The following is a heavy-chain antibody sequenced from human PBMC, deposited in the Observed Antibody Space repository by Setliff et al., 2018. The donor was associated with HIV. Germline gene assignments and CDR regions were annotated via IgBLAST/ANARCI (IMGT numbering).Heavy chain of an antibody. V-gene: IGHV1-8*03. Sequence: GASVKVSCKASGYTFGNYDINWVRQGTGQGLEWMGWMNPNSGNTGSAQRFQGRVTITRDTSASTAYMELSSLRSEDTAVYYCARAADYDFWSGYSSGWFDPWGQGTLVTVSS. CDR1: GYTFGNYD. J-gene: IGHJ5*02. CDR3: ARAADYDFWSGYSSGWFDP. D-gene: IGHD3-3*01. CDR2: MNPNSGNT.